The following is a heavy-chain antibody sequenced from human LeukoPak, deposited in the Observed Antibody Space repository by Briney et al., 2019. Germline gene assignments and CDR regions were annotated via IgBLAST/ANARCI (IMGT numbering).Heavy chain of an antibody. CDR2: IRYDGNDE. D-gene: IGHD3-16*01. CDR1: GFSFSSYG. V-gene: IGHV3-30*02. CDR3: AKDGGNHDD. Sequence: GGSLRLSCAASGFSFSSYGMHWVRQAPGKGLEWVAFIRYDGNDEYYGDSVKGRFTISRDNSKDTLYLQMNSLRAEDTAVYYCAKDGGNHDDWGQGTLVTVSS. J-gene: IGHJ4*02.